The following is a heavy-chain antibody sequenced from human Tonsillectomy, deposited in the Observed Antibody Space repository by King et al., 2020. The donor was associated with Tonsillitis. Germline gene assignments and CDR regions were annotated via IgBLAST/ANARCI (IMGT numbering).Heavy chain of an antibody. CDR3: SVPKYNSSWCYFDY. CDR2: INHSGST. Sequence: VQLQQWGAGLLKPSETLSLTCAVSGGSFSGYYWTWIRQPPGKGLEWIGEINHSGSTNYNPSLKSRVTISVDTSKNQFSLKLSSLTAADTAVYYCSVPKYNSSWCYFDYWGQGTLVTVSS. CDR1: GGSFSGYY. V-gene: IGHV4-34*01. D-gene: IGHD6-13*01. J-gene: IGHJ4*02.